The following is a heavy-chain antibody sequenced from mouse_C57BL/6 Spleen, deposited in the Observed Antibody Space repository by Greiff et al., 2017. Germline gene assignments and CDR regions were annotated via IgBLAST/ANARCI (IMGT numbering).Heavy chain of an antibody. CDR1: GYTFTSYW. J-gene: IGHJ2*01. CDR3: ARHGSRSGYFDY. CDR2: IDPSDSET. D-gene: IGHD1-1*01. V-gene: IGHV1-52*01. Sequence: QVQLQQPGAELVRPGSSVKLSCKASGYTFTSYWIHWVKQRPIQGLEWIGNIDPSDSETHYNQKFKDKATLTVDKSSSTAYMQLSSLTSEDSAVYYCARHGSRSGYFDYWGQGTTLTVSS.